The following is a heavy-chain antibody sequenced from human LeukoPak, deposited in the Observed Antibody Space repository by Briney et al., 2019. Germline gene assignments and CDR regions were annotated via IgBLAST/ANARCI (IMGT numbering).Heavy chain of an antibody. Sequence: HPGGSVRLSCAASGFTFSSYAMSWVRQAPGKGLEWVSAISSGGSTYYADSVKGRFTISRDNSKNTLYLQMNSLRAEDTAVYYCAKLDSSGKYPDYWGQGTLVTVSS. CDR3: AKLDSSGKYPDY. CDR2: ISSGGST. J-gene: IGHJ4*02. V-gene: IGHV3-23*01. D-gene: IGHD3-10*01. CDR1: GFTFSSYA.